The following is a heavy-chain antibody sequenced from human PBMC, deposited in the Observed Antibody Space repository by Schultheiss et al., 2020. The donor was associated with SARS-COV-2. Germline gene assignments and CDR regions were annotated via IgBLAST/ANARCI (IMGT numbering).Heavy chain of an antibody. J-gene: IGHJ3*02. CDR2: IIPIFGTA. Sequence: SVKVSCKASGGTFSTYANNWVRQAPGQGLEWMGGIIPIFGTANYAQNFQDRVTITADESTSTAYMELSSLRSEDTAVYYCARAQPYLRNAFDIWGQGTMVTVSS. CDR3: ARAQPYLRNAFDI. CDR1: GGTFSTYA. V-gene: IGHV1-69*13.